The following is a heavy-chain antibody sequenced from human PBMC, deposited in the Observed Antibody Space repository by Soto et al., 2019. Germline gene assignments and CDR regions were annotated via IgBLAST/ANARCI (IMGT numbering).Heavy chain of an antibody. J-gene: IGHJ5*02. CDR2: VYYSGSS. D-gene: IGHD2-2*01. Sequence: SETLSLTCTVSGDSISGGASFWSWISQPPGKGLEWIANVYYSGSSYYNPSLKSRLTISVDTTKNQFSLQLKSMTAADTAVYYCAKLSCTSSTCYLPGWFDHWGQGTLVTVSS. CDR3: AKLSCTSSTCYLPGWFDH. V-gene: IGHV4-31*03. CDR1: GDSISGGASF.